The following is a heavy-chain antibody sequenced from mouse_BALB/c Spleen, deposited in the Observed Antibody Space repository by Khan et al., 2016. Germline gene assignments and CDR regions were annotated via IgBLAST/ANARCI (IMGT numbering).Heavy chain of an antibody. D-gene: IGHD3-1*01. Sequence: EVELVESGGGLVQPGGSLKLSCAASGFTFSSYTMSWVRQTPEKRLEWVAYISNGGGSTYYPDTVKGRFTISSDNAKNTLYLQMSSLKSENTAMYYCARAGRARATGYFDYWGQGTTLTVSS. CDR3: ARAGRARATGYFDY. V-gene: IGHV5-12-2*01. J-gene: IGHJ2*01. CDR1: GFTFSSYT. CDR2: ISNGGGST.